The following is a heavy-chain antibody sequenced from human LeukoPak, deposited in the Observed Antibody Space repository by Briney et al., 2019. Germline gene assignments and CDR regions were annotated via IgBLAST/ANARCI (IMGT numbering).Heavy chain of an antibody. D-gene: IGHD2-2*01. V-gene: IGHV1-69*13. CDR2: IIPIFGTA. CDR1: GGTFSSYA. Sequence: SVTVSCKASGGTFSSYAISWVRQAPGQGLEWMGGIIPIFGTANYAQKFQGRVTITADESTSTAYMELSSLRSEDTAVYYCARSITDIVVVPAAPPPPPGYYYYMDVWGKGTTVTVSS. J-gene: IGHJ6*03. CDR3: ARSITDIVVVPAAPPPPPGYYYYMDV.